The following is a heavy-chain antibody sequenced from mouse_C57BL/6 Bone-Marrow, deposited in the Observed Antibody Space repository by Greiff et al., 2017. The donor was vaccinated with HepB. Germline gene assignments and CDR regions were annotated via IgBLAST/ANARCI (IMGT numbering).Heavy chain of an antibody. CDR1: GYTFTDYN. J-gene: IGHJ4*01. CDR3: ARYGSTMVTTGYYSMDY. Sequence: EVQLQQSGPELVKPGASVKIPCKASGYTFTDYNMDWVKQSHGKSLEWIGDINPNNGGTIYNQKFKGKATLTVDKSSSTAYMELRSLTSEDTAVYYCARYGSTMVTTGYYSMDYWGQGTSVTVSS. CDR2: INPNNGGT. V-gene: IGHV1-18*01. D-gene: IGHD2-2*01.